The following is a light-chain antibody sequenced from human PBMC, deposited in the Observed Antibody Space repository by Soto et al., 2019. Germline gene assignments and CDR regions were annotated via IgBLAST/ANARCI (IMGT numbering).Light chain of an antibody. J-gene: IGKJ3*01. CDR2: DAS. Sequence: EIVLTQSPATLSLSPGERATLSCRASQSVSSYLAWYQQKPGQAPRLLIYDASNRATGIPARFSGSGSGTDFTLTISRLEPEDFAVYYCQHYGTSPPFTFGPGTKVDIK. V-gene: IGKV3-11*01. CDR3: QHYGTSPPFT. CDR1: QSVSSY.